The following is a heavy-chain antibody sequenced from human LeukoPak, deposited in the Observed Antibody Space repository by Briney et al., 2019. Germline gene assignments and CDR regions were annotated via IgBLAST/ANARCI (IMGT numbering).Heavy chain of an antibody. CDR2: INPNSGVT. D-gene: IGHD3-22*01. CDR3: ARDVSSASYFDTSGYYGKY. CDR1: ENTFSNFE. V-gene: IGHV1-2*02. J-gene: IGHJ4*02. Sequence: ASVKVSCKASENTFSNFEFNWVRQATGQGLEWMGWINPNSGVTKYAQKFQDRVTMTRDTSIRTAYMELSSLRSDDTAVYYCARDVSSASYFDTSGYYGKYWGQGTLVTVPS.